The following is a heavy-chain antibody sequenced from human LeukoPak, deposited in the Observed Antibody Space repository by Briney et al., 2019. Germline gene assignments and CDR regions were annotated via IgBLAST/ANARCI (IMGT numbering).Heavy chain of an antibody. V-gene: IGHV3-74*01. D-gene: IGHD5-18*01. CDR3: ARAQLDTIGFAY. CDR1: GFTFSSYW. J-gene: IGHJ4*02. CDR2: INSDGSST. Sequence: GGSLRLSCAASGFTFSSYWMHWVRQAPGKGLVWVSRINSDGSSTSYADSVKGRFTISRDNAKNTLYLQMNSLRAEDTAVYYCARAQLDTIGFAYGGQGTLVTVSS.